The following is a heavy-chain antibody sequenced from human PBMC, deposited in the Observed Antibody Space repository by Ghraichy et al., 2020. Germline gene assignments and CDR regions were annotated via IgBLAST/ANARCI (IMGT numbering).Heavy chain of an antibody. CDR1: GYTFTSYY. CDR3: ARVRRGYCSSTSCPIRDNWFDH. CDR2: INPSGGST. J-gene: IGHJ5*02. D-gene: IGHD2-2*03. V-gene: IGHV1-46*03. Sequence: ASVKVSCKASGYTFTSYYMHWVRQAPGQGLEWMGIINPSGGSTSYAQKVQGRVTMTRDTSTSTVYMELSSLRSEDTAVYYCARVRRGYCSSTSCPIRDNWFDHRGQGTLVTVSS.